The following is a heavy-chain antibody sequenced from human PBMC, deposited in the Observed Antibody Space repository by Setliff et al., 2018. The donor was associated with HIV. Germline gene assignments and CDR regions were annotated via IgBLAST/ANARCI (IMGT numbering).Heavy chain of an antibody. Sequence: LSLTCTVSGGSINNYYWSWIRQPPGKGLEWIGYIYPNGSPDYPSGNIVYNPSFRSRVTLSLDTSKNQFSLKLTSVTAADAAVYYCTGDYNSGSYIFDYWGQGTPVTVSS. CDR3: TGDYNSGSYIFDY. CDR1: GGSINNYY. CDR2: IYPNGSP. V-gene: IGHV4-4*08. J-gene: IGHJ4*02. D-gene: IGHD3-10*01.